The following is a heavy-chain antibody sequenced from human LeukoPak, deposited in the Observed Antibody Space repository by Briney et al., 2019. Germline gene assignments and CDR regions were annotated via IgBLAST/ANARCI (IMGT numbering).Heavy chain of an antibody. V-gene: IGHV4-59*01. D-gene: IGHD1-26*01. Sequence: SETLSLTCTVSGGSISSYYWSWIRQPPGKGLEWIGYIYYSGSTNYNPSLKSRVTTSVDTSKNQFSLKLSSVTAADTAVYYCAREALSGSKRGPFDYWGQGTLVTVSS. CDR2: IYYSGST. CDR3: AREALSGSKRGPFDY. CDR1: GGSISSYY. J-gene: IGHJ4*02.